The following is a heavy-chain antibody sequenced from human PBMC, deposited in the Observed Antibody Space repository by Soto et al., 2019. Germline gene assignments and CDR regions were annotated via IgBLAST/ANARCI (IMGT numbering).Heavy chain of an antibody. D-gene: IGHD1-1*01. V-gene: IGHV1-3*01. CDR2: INAGNGDT. Sequence: XSVKGSCEASRYSFTTYALHWGRQAPGQRLEWMGWINAGNGDTKYSEKFQGRVTITRDTSANTAYMELSSLRSEDTSVYYCARAPGTGAALRAYHFDYWGQGTLVTVSS. CDR3: ARAPGTGAALRAYHFDY. J-gene: IGHJ4*02. CDR1: RYSFTTYA.